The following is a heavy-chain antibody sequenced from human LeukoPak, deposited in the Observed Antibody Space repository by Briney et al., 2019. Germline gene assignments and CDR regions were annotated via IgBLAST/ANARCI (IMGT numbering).Heavy chain of an antibody. CDR1: GFIFSNYA. J-gene: IGHJ3*02. CDR2: ISSDGKTQ. D-gene: IGHD1-26*01. V-gene: IGHV3-30*04. Sequence: PGGSLRLSCAAPGFIFSNYAMHWVRQAPGKGLEWAAVISSDGKTQYYADSVKGRFTISRDNSKNTLYLQMNSLTADDTAIYYCARRRIVGSTDDAFDIWGQGTMVTLSS. CDR3: ARRRIVGSTDDAFDI.